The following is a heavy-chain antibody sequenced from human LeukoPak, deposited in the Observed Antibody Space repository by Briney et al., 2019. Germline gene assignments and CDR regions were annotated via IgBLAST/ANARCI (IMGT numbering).Heavy chain of an antibody. CDR1: GGSISSSSYY. J-gene: IGHJ4*02. D-gene: IGHD3-22*01. CDR3: ARASPLYYYDSSGYYEYFDY. Sequence: SETLSLTCTVSGGSISSSSYYWGWIRQPPGKGLEWIGSIYYSGSTYYNPSLKSRVTISVDTSKNQFSLKLSSVTAADTAVYYCARASPLYYYDSSGYYEYFDYWGQGTLVTVSS. CDR2: IYYSGST. V-gene: IGHV4-39*07.